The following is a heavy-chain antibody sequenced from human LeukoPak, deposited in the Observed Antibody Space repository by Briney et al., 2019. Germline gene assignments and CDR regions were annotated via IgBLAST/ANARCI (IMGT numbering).Heavy chain of an antibody. V-gene: IGHV4-59*08. J-gene: IGHJ4*02. Sequence: SETLSLTCTVSGGSMSSYYWSWIRQPPGKGLEWIGYIYYSGSTKYNPSLKSRVTISVDTSKNQFSLKLSSVTAADTAVYYCARGARAGYNLEPFDYRGQGTLVTVSS. D-gene: IGHD5-24*01. CDR2: IYYSGST. CDR1: GGSMSSYY. CDR3: ARGARAGYNLEPFDY.